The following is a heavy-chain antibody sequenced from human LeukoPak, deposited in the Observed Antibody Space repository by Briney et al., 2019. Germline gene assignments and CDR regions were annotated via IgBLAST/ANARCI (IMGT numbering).Heavy chain of an antibody. CDR1: GFTFSHAW. Sequence: PGGSLRLSCAASGFTFSHAWMSWVRQAPGKGLEWVSVIHSGGSTYYADSVKGRFTISRDNSKNTLYLQMNSLRGEDTAVYYCARLLTSNAFDPWGQGTLVTVSS. CDR2: IHSGGST. J-gene: IGHJ5*02. V-gene: IGHV3-53*01. D-gene: IGHD2-15*01. CDR3: ARLLTSNAFDP.